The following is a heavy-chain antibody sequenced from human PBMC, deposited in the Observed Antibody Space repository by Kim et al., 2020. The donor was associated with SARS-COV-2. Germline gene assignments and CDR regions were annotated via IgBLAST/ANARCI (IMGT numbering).Heavy chain of an antibody. CDR1: GFTFSSYS. CDR2: ISSSSSYI. V-gene: IGHV3-21*01. Sequence: GGSLRLSCAASGFTFSSYSMNWVRQAPGKGLEWVSSISSSSSYIYYADSVKGRFTISRDNAKNSLYLQMNSLRAEDTAVYYCARDRKYSSGWYPDYYYGMDVWGQGTTVTVSS. J-gene: IGHJ6*02. CDR3: ARDRKYSSGWYPDYYYGMDV. D-gene: IGHD6-19*01.